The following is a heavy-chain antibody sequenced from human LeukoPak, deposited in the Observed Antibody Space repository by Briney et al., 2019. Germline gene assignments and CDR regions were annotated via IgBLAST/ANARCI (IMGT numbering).Heavy chain of an antibody. D-gene: IGHD3-10*01. CDR3: ARGGYYGSGNDFRFDP. CDR2: IHYTGST. J-gene: IGHJ5*02. Sequence: SETLSLTCTVSGYSISSGYYWSWIRQSPGKGLECIGYIHYTGSTNYNPSLKSRVTISVETSKNQFSLKLKSVTAADTAVYYCARGGYYGSGNDFRFDPWGQGTLVTVSS. V-gene: IGHV4-61*01. CDR1: GYSISSGYY.